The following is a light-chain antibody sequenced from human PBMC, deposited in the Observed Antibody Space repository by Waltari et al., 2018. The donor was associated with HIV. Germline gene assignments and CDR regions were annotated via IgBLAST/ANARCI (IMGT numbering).Light chain of an antibody. CDR1: NIGSKT. J-gene: IGLJ1*01. V-gene: IGLV3-21*02. Sequence: SYVLTQPPSVSVAPGQTARIPCGGNNIGSKTVHWYQQRPGQAPVLVVYDDSDRPSGIPERLSGSNSGNTATLTISRVEAGDEADYYCQVWDTSSDHPYVFGSGTKVTVL. CDR2: DDS. CDR3: QVWDTSSDHPYV.